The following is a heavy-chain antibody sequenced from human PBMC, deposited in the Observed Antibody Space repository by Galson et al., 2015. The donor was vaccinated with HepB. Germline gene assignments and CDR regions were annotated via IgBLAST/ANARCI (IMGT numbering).Heavy chain of an antibody. V-gene: IGHV3-11*06. CDR3: ARVYSVSGITIFGVVARPPGFSSRNNWFDP. D-gene: IGHD3-3*01. CDR1: GYTFGNYA. J-gene: IGHJ5*02. CDR2: ISSSSSYT. Sequence: SLRPSCAASGYTFGNYAMSWFRQSPGKGLEWVSYISSSSSYTNYADSVKGRFTISRDNAKNSLYLQMNSLRAEDTAVYYCARVYSVSGITIFGVVARPPGFSSRNNWFDPWGQGTLVTVSS.